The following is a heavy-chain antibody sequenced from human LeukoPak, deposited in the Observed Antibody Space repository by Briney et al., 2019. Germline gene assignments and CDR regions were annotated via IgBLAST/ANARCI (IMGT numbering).Heavy chain of an antibody. D-gene: IGHD3-22*01. J-gene: IGHJ4*02. CDR2: IYHSGST. CDR1: GGSISSGGYS. V-gene: IGHV4-30-2*01. CDR3: ARERYYYDSSGYQGHYFDY. Sequence: SETLSLTCAVSGGSISSGGYSWSWIRQPPGKGLEWIGYIYHSGSTYYNPSLKSRVTKSVDRSKNQFSLKLSSVTAADTAVYYCARERYYYDSSGYQGHYFDYWGQGTLVTVSS.